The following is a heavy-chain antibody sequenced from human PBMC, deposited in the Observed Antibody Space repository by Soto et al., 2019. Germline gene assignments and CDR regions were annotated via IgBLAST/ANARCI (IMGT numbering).Heavy chain of an antibody. CDR2: ISYDGSNK. Sequence: PGGSLRLSCAASGFTFSSYGMHWVRQAPGKGLEWVAVISYDGSNKYYADSVKGRFTISRDNSKNTLYLQMNSLRAEDTAVYYCAKDRALLYFDYWGQGTLGTVSS. V-gene: IGHV3-30*18. D-gene: IGHD1-26*01. CDR1: GFTFSSYG. CDR3: AKDRALLYFDY. J-gene: IGHJ4*02.